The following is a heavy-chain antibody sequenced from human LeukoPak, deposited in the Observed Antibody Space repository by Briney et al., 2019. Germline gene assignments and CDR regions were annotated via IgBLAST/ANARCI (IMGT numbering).Heavy chain of an antibody. CDR2: INPNSGGT. CDR3: ARFPSARRKYYFDY. D-gene: IGHD6-6*01. V-gene: IGHV1-2*02. CDR1: GYTFTGYY. Sequence: ASVTVSCKASGYTFTGYYMHWVRQAPGQGLEWMGWINPNSGGTNYAQKLQGRVTMTTDTSTSTAYMELRSLRSDDTAVYYCARFPSARRKYYFDYWGQGTLVTVSS. J-gene: IGHJ4*02.